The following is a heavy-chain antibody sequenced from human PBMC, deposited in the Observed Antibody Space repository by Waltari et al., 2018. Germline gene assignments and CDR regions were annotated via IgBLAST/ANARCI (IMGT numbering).Heavy chain of an antibody. Sequence: EVQLVESGGGLVQPGGSLRLSCAASGFPLRHYWMHWFRQAPGKGLVWVSRIDMDGRTTSYADSVKGRFTISRDNAKNTVYLQMDFLRDEDTAMYHCTRVEVGSAGTFDVWGQGTMVTVSS. CDR3: TRVEVGSAGTFDV. J-gene: IGHJ3*01. V-gene: IGHV3-74*01. D-gene: IGHD2-2*03. CDR2: IDMDGRTT. CDR1: GFPLRHYW.